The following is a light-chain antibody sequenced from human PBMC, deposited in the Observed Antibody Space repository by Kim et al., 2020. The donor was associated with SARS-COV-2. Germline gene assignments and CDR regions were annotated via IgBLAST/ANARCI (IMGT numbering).Light chain of an antibody. J-gene: IGLJ3*02. Sequence: ELTQPPSASGTPGQRVTISCSGASSNIGSNFVYWYQQLPGTAPKLLIYRDIQRPSGVPDRFSCSKSDTSASLAISGLRSEDEADYFCAAWDDSLSGWVFGGGTQLTVL. CDR3: AAWDDSLSGWV. V-gene: IGLV1-47*01. CDR1: SSNIGSNF. CDR2: RDI.